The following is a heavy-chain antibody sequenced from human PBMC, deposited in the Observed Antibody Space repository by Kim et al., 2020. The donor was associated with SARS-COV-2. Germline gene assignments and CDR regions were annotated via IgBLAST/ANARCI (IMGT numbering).Heavy chain of an antibody. CDR3: ARGRGSSSWYRVPAHLLRTAPYYYGMDV. Sequence: GGSLRLSCAASGFTFSSYEMNWVRQAPGKGLEWVSYISSSGSTIYYADSVKGRFTISRDNAKNSLYLQMNSLRAEDTAVYYCARGRGSSSWYRVPAHLLRTAPYYYGMDVWGQGTTVTVSS. CDR1: GFTFSSYE. CDR2: ISSSGSTI. V-gene: IGHV3-48*03. J-gene: IGHJ6*02. D-gene: IGHD6-13*01.